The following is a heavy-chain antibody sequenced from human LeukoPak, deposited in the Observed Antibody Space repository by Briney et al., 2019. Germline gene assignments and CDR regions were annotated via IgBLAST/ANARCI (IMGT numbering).Heavy chain of an antibody. CDR2: IYYSGST. D-gene: IGHD4-17*01. J-gene: IGHJ4*02. Sequence: SETLSLTCTVSGGSISSYYWSWIRQPPGKGLEWIGYIYYSGSTNYNPSLKSRVTISVDTSKNLFSLKLSSVTAADTAVYYCAGGDYGDYGRYFDYWGQGTLVTVSS. V-gene: IGHV4-59*01. CDR1: GGSISSYY. CDR3: AGGDYGDYGRYFDY.